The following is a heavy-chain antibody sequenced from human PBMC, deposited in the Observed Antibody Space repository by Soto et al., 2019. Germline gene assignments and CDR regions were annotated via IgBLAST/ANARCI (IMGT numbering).Heavy chain of an antibody. CDR3: ARSLIGGVNSGVFDS. CDR2: IHHSGAT. D-gene: IGHD7-27*01. J-gene: IGHJ4*02. Sequence: PSETLSLTCSVSGHSSSSAHFWGWIRQPPGKGLEWIGNIHHSGATYYNPSLKSRVTIAFETSEKQFSLKLTSVTAADSAVYYCARSLIGGVNSGVFDSWGQGALVTVSS. CDR1: GHSSSSAHF. V-gene: IGHV4-38-2*01.